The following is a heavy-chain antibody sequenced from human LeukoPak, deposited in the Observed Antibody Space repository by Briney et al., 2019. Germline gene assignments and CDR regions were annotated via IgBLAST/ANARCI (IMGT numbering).Heavy chain of an antibody. CDR2: ISAYNGNT. D-gene: IGHD3-9*01. CDR1: GYTFTSYG. J-gene: IGHJ4*02. Sequence: ASVKVSCKASGYTFTSYGISWVRQAPGQGLEWMGWISAYNGNTNYAQKLQGRVTMTTDTSTSTAYMELRSLRSDDTAVYYCARRGSLRYFDWDFDYRGQGTLVTVSS. V-gene: IGHV1-18*01. CDR3: ARRGSLRYFDWDFDY.